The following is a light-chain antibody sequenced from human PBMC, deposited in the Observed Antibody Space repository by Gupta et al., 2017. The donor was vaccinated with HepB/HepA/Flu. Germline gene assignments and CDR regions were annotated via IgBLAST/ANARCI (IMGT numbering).Light chain of an antibody. Sequence: QSALTQPRSVSGSHGQSVIISRTGTSSDVGGYNYVSWYQQHPGKAHKLMIYDVSKRPSGVPDRFSGSKSGNTASLTISGLQAEDEADYYCCSYAGSYTLVVFGTWTKVTVL. V-gene: IGLV2-11*01. CDR3: CSYAGSYTLVV. CDR2: DVS. CDR1: SSDVGGYNY. J-gene: IGLJ1*01.